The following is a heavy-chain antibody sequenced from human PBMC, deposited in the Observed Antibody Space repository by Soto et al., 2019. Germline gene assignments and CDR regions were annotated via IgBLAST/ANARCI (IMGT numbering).Heavy chain of an antibody. CDR2: IYNDGTYS. V-gene: IGHV3-74*01. J-gene: IGHJ4*02. Sequence: GGSLRLSCAASGFIFKMYWMHWVRQSPGKGLVWISRIYNDGTYSDYADSVRGRFTISRDNVNDTLYLQMNNLRAEDSGLYYSTRGPRPISTGTGSYWGQGTQVTVSS. D-gene: IGHD3-10*01. CDR3: TRGPRPISTGTGSY. CDR1: GFIFKMYW.